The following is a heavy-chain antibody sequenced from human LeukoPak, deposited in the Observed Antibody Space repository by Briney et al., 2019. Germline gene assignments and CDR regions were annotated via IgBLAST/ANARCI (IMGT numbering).Heavy chain of an antibody. V-gene: IGHV3-30-3*01. CDR2: ISYDGSDI. Sequence: GGSLRLSCAASGFAFNNYAMHWVRQAPGKGLEWVAFISYDGSDIYYADSVKGRFTISRDNSKNTLYLQMNSLRVEDTAVYFCARDQPGTYTLSGAWGQGTLVTASS. D-gene: IGHD1-14*01. CDR3: ARDQPGTYTLSGA. CDR1: GFAFNNYA. J-gene: IGHJ5*02.